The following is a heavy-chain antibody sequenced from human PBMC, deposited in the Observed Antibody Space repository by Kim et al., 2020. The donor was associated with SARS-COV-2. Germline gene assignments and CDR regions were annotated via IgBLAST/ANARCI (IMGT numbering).Heavy chain of an antibody. CDR1: GYTFTSYD. J-gene: IGHJ6*02. CDR2: MNPNSGNT. V-gene: IGHV1-8*01. Sequence: ASVKVSCKASGYTFTSYDINWVRQATGQGLEWMGWMNPNSGNTGYAQKFQGRVTMTRNTSISTAYMELSSLRSEDTAVYYCAIGFILYYYGSGSYSYGMDVWGQGTTVTVSS. CDR3: AIGFILYYYGSGSYSYGMDV. D-gene: IGHD3-10*01.